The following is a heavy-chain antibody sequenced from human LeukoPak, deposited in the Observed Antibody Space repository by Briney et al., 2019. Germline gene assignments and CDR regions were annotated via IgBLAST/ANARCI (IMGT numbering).Heavy chain of an antibody. CDR3: ARGRWNDDWFDP. D-gene: IGHD1-1*01. Sequence: SETLSLTCTVSGGSISSYYWSWLRQPPGKGLEWIGYIYYSGSTNYNPSLKSRVTISVDTSKNQFSLKLSSVTAADTAVYYCARGRWNDDWFDPWGQGTLVTVSS. CDR1: GGSISSYY. CDR2: IYYSGST. J-gene: IGHJ5*02. V-gene: IGHV4-59*01.